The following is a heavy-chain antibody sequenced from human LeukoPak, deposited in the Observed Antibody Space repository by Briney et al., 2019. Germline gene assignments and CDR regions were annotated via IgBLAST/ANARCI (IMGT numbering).Heavy chain of an antibody. CDR2: IYYSGST. CDR3: ARSYYYEAFDI. D-gene: IGHD3-10*01. CDR1: GGSISSYY. V-gene: IGHV4-59*08. J-gene: IGHJ3*02. Sequence: SETLSLTCTVSGGSISSYYWSWIRQPPGKGLEWIGYIYYSGSTNYNPSLKSRVTISVDTSKNQFSLKLSSVTAADTAVYYCARSYYYEAFDIWGQGTMVTVSS.